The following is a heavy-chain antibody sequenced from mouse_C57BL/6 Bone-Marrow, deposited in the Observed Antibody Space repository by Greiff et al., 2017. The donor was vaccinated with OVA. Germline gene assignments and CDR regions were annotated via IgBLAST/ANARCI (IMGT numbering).Heavy chain of an antibody. D-gene: IGHD2-4*01. Sequence: VQLQQSGAELVRPGASVKLSCTASGFNINDDYMHWVKQRPEQGLEWIGWIDPENGDTEYASKFQGKATITADTSSNTAYLQLSSLTSEDTAVYYVTTSYIWDYDGRGGFGYWGQGTTLTVSS. CDR3: TTSYIWDYDGRGGFGY. CDR1: GFNINDDY. J-gene: IGHJ2*01. V-gene: IGHV14-4*01. CDR2: IDPENGDT.